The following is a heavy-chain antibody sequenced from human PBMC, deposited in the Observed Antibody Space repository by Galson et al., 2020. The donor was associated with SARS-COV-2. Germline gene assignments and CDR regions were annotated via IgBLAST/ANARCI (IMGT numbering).Heavy chain of an antibody. CDR2: IKSNIDGGTT. V-gene: IGHV3-15*01. Sequence: FTFNKAWMNWVRQAPGKGLEWVGRIKSNIDGGTTDFAAPVKGRFTISRDDSRNTVYLQMNRLKTEDTAVYYCATKPNYQLLVDYWGQGTLVTVSS. D-gene: IGHD2-2*01. J-gene: IGHJ4*02. CDR1: FTFNKAW. CDR3: ATKPNYQLLVDY.